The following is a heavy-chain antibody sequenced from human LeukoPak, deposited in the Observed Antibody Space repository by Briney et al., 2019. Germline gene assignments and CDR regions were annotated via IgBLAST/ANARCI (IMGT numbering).Heavy chain of an antibody. Sequence: ASVKVSCQASGYTFTSYDINWLRQATGQGLEWMGWMNPNSGNTGYEQKFQGRVSMTRNTSISTAYMELSSLRSEDTAVYYCAIRGDKGRGIDYWGQGTLVTVSS. CDR3: AIRGDKGRGIDY. V-gene: IGHV1-8*01. J-gene: IGHJ4*02. CDR1: GYTFTSYD. D-gene: IGHD1-26*01. CDR2: MNPNSGNT.